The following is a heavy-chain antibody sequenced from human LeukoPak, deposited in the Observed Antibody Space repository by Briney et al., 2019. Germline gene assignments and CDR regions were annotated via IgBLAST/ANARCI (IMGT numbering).Heavy chain of an antibody. Sequence: GGSLRLSCAVSGFTVSSNYMSWVRQAPGKGLEWVSVMYSGGSTYYADSVKGRFTISRHNSKNPLYLEINSLRPDDTAVYYCARGGGDYNPFDYWGQGTLVTVSS. J-gene: IGHJ4*02. D-gene: IGHD4-17*01. V-gene: IGHV3-53*04. CDR3: ARGGGDYNPFDY. CDR1: GFTVSSNY. CDR2: MYSGGST.